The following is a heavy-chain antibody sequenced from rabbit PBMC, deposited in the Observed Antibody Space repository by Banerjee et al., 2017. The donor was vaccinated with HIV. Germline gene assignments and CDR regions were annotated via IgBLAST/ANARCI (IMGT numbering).Heavy chain of an antibody. Sequence: QEQLVEYGGDLVQPEGSLTLTCTASGFSFSSGYWIYWVRQAPGKGLEWIAYIYAGSGGSTAYASWAKGRFTISKTSSTTVTLQMTSLTAADTATYFCARVNTGNIEFNLWGPGTLVT. V-gene: IGHV1S45*01. J-gene: IGHJ4*01. CDR3: ARVNTGNIEFNL. CDR1: GFSFSSGYW. CDR2: IYAGSGGST. D-gene: IGHD7-1*01.